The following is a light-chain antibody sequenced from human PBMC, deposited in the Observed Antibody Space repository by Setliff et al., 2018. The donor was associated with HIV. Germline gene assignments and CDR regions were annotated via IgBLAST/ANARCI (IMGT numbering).Light chain of an antibody. J-gene: IGLJ1*01. Sequence: QSVLTQPRSVSGSPGQSVTISCTGTSSDVGSYNYVSWYQHHPDKAPKVMIYDVSKRPSGVPDRFSGSKSGDTASLTISGLQSEDEADYYCCSYAGTYTYIFGTGTKVTVL. V-gene: IGLV2-11*01. CDR3: CSYAGTYTYI. CDR1: SSDVGSYNY. CDR2: DVS.